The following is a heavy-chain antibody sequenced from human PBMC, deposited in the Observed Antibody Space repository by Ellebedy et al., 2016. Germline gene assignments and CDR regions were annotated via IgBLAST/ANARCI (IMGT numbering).Heavy chain of an antibody. V-gene: IGHV1-8*01. CDR2: MNPNSGNT. CDR1: GYTFTSYD. Sequence: ASVKVSCXASGYTFTSYDINWVRQATGQGLEWMGWMNPNSGNTGYAQKFQGRVTMTRNTSISTAYMELSSLRSEDTAVYYCARVPSHRGPLDPWGQGTLVTVSS. CDR3: ARVPSHRGPLDP. D-gene: IGHD1-14*01. J-gene: IGHJ5*02.